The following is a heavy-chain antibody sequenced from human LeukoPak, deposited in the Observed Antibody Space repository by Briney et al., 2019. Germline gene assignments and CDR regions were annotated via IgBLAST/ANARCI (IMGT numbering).Heavy chain of an antibody. V-gene: IGHV1-18*04. D-gene: IGHD2-2*01. CDR2: ISGNNDNP. Sequence: GASVKVSCKASGYTFTGHYIHWVRQAPGQGLEWMGWISGNNDNPNYGQKFQGRFTVTTDSSTSTAYMELRNLRSDDTAVYYCARDGTSTDDYWGQGTLVTVSS. CDR3: ARDGTSTDDY. CDR1: GYTFTGHY. J-gene: IGHJ4*02.